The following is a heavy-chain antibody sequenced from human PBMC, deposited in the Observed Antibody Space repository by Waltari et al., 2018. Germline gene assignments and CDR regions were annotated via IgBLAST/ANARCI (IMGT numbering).Heavy chain of an antibody. V-gene: IGHV1-18*01. CDR2: ISAYNGNT. CDR1: GYTFTSYG. CDR3: ARDPRYSSSWRTSRSNWFDP. J-gene: IGHJ5*02. Sequence: QVQLVQSGAEVKKPGASVKVSCKASGYTFTSYGISWVRQAPGQGLEWMGWISAYNGNTNYAQKLQGRVTMTTDTSTSTAYMELRGLRSDDTAVYYCARDPRYSSSWRTSRSNWFDPWGQGTLVTVSS. D-gene: IGHD6-13*01.